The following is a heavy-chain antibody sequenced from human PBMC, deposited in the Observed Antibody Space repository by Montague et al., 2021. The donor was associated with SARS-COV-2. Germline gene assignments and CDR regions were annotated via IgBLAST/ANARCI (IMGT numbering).Heavy chain of an antibody. J-gene: IGHJ4*02. CDR1: GFTLSRYG. CDR3: ARDDYDILTGYYSNDY. V-gene: IGHV3-33*08. CDR2: IWYDGSNQ. Sequence: SLRLSCAASGFTLSRYGLQWVRQAPGKGLEWVAVIWYDGSNQYYSYSXXVRFPISRDNSKNTLYLQMNSLRAEDTAVYYCARDDYDILTGYYSNDYWGQGTLVTVSS. D-gene: IGHD3-9*01.